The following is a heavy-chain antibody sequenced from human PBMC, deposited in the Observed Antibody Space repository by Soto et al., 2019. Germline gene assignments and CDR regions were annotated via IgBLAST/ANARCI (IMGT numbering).Heavy chain of an antibody. CDR1: GCSIGSYC. J-gene: IGHJ1*01. CDR3: ARVDYGGNSAEYFQD. CDR2: IYYSGST. Sequence: SDTLSLTSTVPGCSIGSYCWGYIRQPPGKGLEWIGYIYYSGSTNYNPSLQSRVTISVETSKNQFSLKLSSVTAADTAVYYCARVDYGGNSAEYFQDWGQGIPVTVS. V-gene: IGHV4-59*12. D-gene: IGHD4-17*01.